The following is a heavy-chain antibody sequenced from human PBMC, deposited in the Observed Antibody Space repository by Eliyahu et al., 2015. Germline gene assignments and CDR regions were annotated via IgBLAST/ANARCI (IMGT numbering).Heavy chain of an antibody. CDR2: XIPIFGTA. Sequence: EVKKPGSSVKVSCKASGGTFSSYAISWVRQAPGQGLEWMGGXIPIFGTANYAQKFQGRVTXTADESTSTAYMELSSLRSEDTAVYYCARGGHIVVVTAIPYFQHWGQGTLVTVSS. CDR3: ARGGHIVVVTAIPYFQH. D-gene: IGHD2-21*02. CDR1: GGTFSSYA. J-gene: IGHJ1*01. V-gene: IGHV1-69*01.